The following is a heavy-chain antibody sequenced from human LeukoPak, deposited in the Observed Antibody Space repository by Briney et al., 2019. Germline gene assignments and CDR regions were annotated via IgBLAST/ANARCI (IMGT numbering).Heavy chain of an antibody. CDR2: INTDGSRI. D-gene: IGHD2-21*01. V-gene: IGHV3-74*01. Sequence: PGGSLRLSCAASGFTFSSYWMHWVRQAPGKGLVWVSRINTDGSRITYADSVKGRFTISRDNSKNTLYLQMNSLRAEDTAVYYCAKDRVFPLGYWGQGTLVTVSS. CDR3: AKDRVFPLGY. CDR1: GFTFSSYW. J-gene: IGHJ4*02.